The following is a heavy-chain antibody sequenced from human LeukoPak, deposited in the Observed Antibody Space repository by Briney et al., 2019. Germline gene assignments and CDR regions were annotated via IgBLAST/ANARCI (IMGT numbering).Heavy chain of an antibody. J-gene: IGHJ4*02. CDR3: ARATPGGLHGYSFDY. CDR2: MNPNSGNT. V-gene: IGHV1-8*02. D-gene: IGHD5-24*01. CDR1: GYTFKNYD. Sequence: ASVKVSCKASGYTFKNYDINWVRQAPGQGLEGMGWMNPNSGNTDFAQKFQDRVSMTRDTSINTAYMELTSLRSGDTAVYYCARATPGGLHGYSFDYWGQGTVVTVYS.